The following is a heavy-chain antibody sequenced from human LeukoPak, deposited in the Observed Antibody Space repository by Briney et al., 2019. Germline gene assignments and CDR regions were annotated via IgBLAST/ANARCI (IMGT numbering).Heavy chain of an antibody. Sequence: GGSLRLSCAGSGFTFSDYAMSWVRQAPGKGLEWVSTISGSGNNTFYADSVKDRFTITRDNSKNTLYLQMNTLRAEDTAVYYCAKGLPYWGQGALVTVSS. V-gene: IGHV3-23*01. D-gene: IGHD2-15*01. J-gene: IGHJ4*02. CDR3: AKGLPY. CDR1: GFTFSDYA. CDR2: ISGSGNNT.